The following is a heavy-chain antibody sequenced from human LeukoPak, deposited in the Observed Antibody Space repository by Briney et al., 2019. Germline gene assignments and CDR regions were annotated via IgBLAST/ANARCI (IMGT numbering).Heavy chain of an antibody. Sequence: GESLKISCKCSGYSFTSYWIGWVRPVPGKGPGWMGIICPGESDTRYSPSFQGQVTISADKSISTAYLQWSSLKASDTAMYYCARRYSSGWSNYYYYMDVWGKGTTVTVSS. CDR3: ARRYSSGWSNYYYYMDV. CDR1: GYSFTSYW. V-gene: IGHV5-51*01. D-gene: IGHD6-19*01. CDR2: ICPGESDT. J-gene: IGHJ6*03.